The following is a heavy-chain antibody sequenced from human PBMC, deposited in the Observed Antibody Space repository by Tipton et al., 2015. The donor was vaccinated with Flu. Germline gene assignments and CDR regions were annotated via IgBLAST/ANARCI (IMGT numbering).Heavy chain of an antibody. D-gene: IGHD1-26*01. CDR1: GFTFNSYD. CDR2: TSKDGRNK. J-gene: IGHJ4*02. V-gene: IGHV3-30*18. CDR3: AKDRDGWELPLGVDY. Sequence: QLVQSGGGVVQPGRSLRLSCAASGFTFNSYDMHWVRQAPGKGLEWVTFTSKDGRNKYYGDSVKGRFTISRDNSKNTVYLQMNSLRAEDTGLYYCAKDRDGWELPLGVDYWGQGTLVTVSS.